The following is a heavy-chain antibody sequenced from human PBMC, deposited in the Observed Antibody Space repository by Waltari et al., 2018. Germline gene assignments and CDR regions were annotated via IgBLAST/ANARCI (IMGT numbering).Heavy chain of an antibody. CDR2: VSSNGAYI. D-gene: IGHD7-27*01. V-gene: IGHV3-21*01. J-gene: IGHJ5*02. CDR3: ARGGWGFYLDL. Sequence: EVQLMESGGGLVKPGGSLRPSCAVSGFTLRPYNMNWVRQAPGKGLEWVSSVSSNGAYIHYGDSVKGRFTISRDNAKTSLYLQMNGLRDEDTAVYYCARGGWGFYLDLWGQGALVTVSS. CDR1: GFTLRPYN.